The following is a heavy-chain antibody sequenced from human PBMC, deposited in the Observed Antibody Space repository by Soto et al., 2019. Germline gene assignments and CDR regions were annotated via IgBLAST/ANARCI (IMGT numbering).Heavy chain of an antibody. V-gene: IGHV3-23*01. Sequence: PGGSLRLSCVASGFTFSSYAMSWVRQAPGKGLEWVSAISGSGGSTYYADSVKGRFTISRDNSKNTLYLQMNSLRAEDTAVYYCAKGLITIFGVVIKYYYYYYGMDVWGQGTTVTVSS. J-gene: IGHJ6*02. CDR1: GFTFSSYA. D-gene: IGHD3-3*01. CDR3: AKGLITIFGVVIKYYYYYYGMDV. CDR2: ISGSGGST.